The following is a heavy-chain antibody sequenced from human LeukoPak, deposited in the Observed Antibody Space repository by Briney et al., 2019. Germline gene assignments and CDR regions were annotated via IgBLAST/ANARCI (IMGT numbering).Heavy chain of an antibody. CDR3: ARDARDYYDSSGYQLFDC. J-gene: IGHJ4*02. CDR1: GYSISSGYY. CDR2: IYHSGST. Sequence: SETLSLTCTVSGYSISSGYYWGWIRQPPGKGLEWIGSIYHSGSTYYNPSLKSRVTISVDTSKNQFSLKLSSVTAADTAVYYCARDARDYYDSSGYQLFDCWGQGTLVTVSS. V-gene: IGHV4-38-2*02. D-gene: IGHD3-22*01.